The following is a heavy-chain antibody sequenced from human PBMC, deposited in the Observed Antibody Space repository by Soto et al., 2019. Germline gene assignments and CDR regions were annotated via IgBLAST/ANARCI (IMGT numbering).Heavy chain of an antibody. D-gene: IGHD6-13*01. J-gene: IGHJ6*03. V-gene: IGHV3-23*01. CDR2: ISGSGGST. CDR3: AKGPLGGAAGVYYYYYYYMDV. Sequence: GGSLRLSCAASGFTFSSYAMSWVRQAPGKGLEWVSAISGSGGSTYYADSVKGRFTISRDNSKNTRYLQMNSLRAEDTAVYYCAKGPLGGAAGVYYYYYYYMDVWGKGTTVTVSS. CDR1: GFTFSSYA.